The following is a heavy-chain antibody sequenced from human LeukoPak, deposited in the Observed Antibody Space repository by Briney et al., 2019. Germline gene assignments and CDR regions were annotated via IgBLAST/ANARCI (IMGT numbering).Heavy chain of an antibody. CDR1: GGSISSGGYY. CDR3: ARELSSYFDY. Sequence: PSETLSLTCTVSGGSISSGGYYWSWIRQHPGKGLEWIGYIYYSGSTYYNPSLKSRVTISVDTSKTQFSLRLSSVTAADTAVYYCARELSSYFDYWGQGTLVTVSS. CDR2: IYYSGST. J-gene: IGHJ4*02. D-gene: IGHD6-6*01. V-gene: IGHV4-31*03.